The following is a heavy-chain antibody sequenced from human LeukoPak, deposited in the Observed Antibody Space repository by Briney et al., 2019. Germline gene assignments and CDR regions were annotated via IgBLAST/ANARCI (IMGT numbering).Heavy chain of an antibody. CDR3: ARVHSDSRGYYQHDY. D-gene: IGHD3-22*01. Sequence: GGSLRLSCAASGLTFSSYAMSWVRQAPGKGLEWVSFIYSGGSTYYADSVKGRFTISRDNSKNTLYLRMNSLRAEDTAVYFCARVHSDSRGYYQHDYWGQGTLVTVSS. CDR2: IYSGGST. J-gene: IGHJ4*02. V-gene: IGHV3-66*01. CDR1: GLTFSSYA.